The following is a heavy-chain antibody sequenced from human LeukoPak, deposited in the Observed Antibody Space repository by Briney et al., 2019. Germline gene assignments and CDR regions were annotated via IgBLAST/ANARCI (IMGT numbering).Heavy chain of an antibody. CDR1: GYSFTSYW. V-gene: IGHV5-51*01. CDR2: IYPGDSDT. CDR3: ALGGQQLVPRHFDY. Sequence: GESLKISCKSSGYSFTSYWIAWVRQLPGKGLEWMGIIYPGDSDTRYSPSFQGQVTISADKSISPAYLQWSSLKASDTAMYYCALGGQQLVPRHFDYWGQGTLVTVSS. J-gene: IGHJ4*02. D-gene: IGHD6-13*01.